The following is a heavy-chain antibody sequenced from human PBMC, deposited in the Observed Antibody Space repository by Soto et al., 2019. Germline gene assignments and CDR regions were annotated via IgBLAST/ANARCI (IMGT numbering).Heavy chain of an antibody. CDR1: GGSVSSSSYY. D-gene: IGHD6-13*01. CDR2: IYYSGST. V-gene: IGHV4-39*01. J-gene: IGHJ4*02. Sequence: PSETLSLTCTVSGGSVSSSSYYWGWNRQPPGKGLEWIGSIYYSGSTYYNPSLKSRVTISVDTSKNQFSLKLSSVTAADTAVYYCARQLRYSSRPFDYWGQGTLVTVSS. CDR3: ARQLRYSSRPFDY.